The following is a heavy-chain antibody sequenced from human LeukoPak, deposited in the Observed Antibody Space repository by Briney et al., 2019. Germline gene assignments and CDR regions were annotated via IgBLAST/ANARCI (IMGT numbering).Heavy chain of an antibody. J-gene: IGHJ4*02. CDR2: ISNNGGYT. CDR3: AKQLEYCSDGSCYFPY. Sequence: GGSLRLSCAASGFTFSSSAMSWVRQAPGKGLEWVSAISNNGGYTYYADSVQGRFTISRDNSKSTLCLQMNSLRAEDTAVYYCAKQLEYCSDGSCYFPYWGQGTLVTVSS. D-gene: IGHD2-15*01. CDR1: GFTFSSSA. V-gene: IGHV3-23*01.